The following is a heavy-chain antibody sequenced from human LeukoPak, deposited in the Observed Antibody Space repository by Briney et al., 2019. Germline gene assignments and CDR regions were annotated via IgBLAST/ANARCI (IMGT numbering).Heavy chain of an antibody. V-gene: IGHV1-2*06. CDR3: AKVGYSSGWYGFDI. Sequence: ASVKVSCKASGYSFTAHYVHWVRQAPGQGIELMGRINPDNGGTNYAQKFQGRVTMARDTSISTAYMELSRLTSDDTAVYCCAKVGYSSGWYGFDIWGQGTMVTVSS. J-gene: IGHJ3*02. D-gene: IGHD6-19*01. CDR2: INPDNGGT. CDR1: GYSFTAHY.